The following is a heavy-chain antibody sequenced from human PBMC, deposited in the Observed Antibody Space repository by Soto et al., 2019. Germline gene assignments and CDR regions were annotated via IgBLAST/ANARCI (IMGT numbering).Heavy chain of an antibody. CDR2: INSDGSTT. J-gene: IGHJ4*02. Sequence: EVQLVESGGGLVQPGGSLRLSCAASGFTFSSYWMHWVRQVPGKGLVWVSRINSDGSTTRYADSVKGRFTSSRDNAKNTLYLQMNSLRAEDTAVYYCAGDTMATDPFDYWGQGTLVTVSS. D-gene: IGHD5-12*01. V-gene: IGHV3-74*01. CDR3: AGDTMATDPFDY. CDR1: GFTFSSYW.